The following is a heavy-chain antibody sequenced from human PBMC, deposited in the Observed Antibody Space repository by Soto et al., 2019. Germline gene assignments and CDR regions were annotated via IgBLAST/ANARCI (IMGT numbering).Heavy chain of an antibody. CDR3: ARVGSSPNYYGMDV. CDR2: INPNSGGT. Sequence: ASVKVSCKASGYTFTGYYTHWVRQAPGQGLEWMGWINPNSGGTNYAQKFQGRVTMTRDTSISTAYMELSRLRSDDTAVYYCARVGSSPNYYGMDVWGQGTTVTVSS. J-gene: IGHJ6*02. V-gene: IGHV1-2*02. D-gene: IGHD2-15*01. CDR1: GYTFTGYY.